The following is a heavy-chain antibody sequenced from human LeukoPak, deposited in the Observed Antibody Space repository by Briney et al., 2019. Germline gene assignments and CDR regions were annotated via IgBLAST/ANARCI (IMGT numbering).Heavy chain of an antibody. CDR1: GGSFSGYY. J-gene: IGHJ6*03. Sequence: PSETLSLTCAVYGGSFSGYYWSWIRQPPGKGLEWIGEINHSGSTNYNPSLKSRVTISVDTSKNQFSLKLSSVTAADTAVYYCARGLRYFDWLPPYYYMDVWGKGTTVTVSS. CDR3: ARGLRYFDWLPPYYYMDV. D-gene: IGHD3-9*01. V-gene: IGHV4-34*01. CDR2: INHSGST.